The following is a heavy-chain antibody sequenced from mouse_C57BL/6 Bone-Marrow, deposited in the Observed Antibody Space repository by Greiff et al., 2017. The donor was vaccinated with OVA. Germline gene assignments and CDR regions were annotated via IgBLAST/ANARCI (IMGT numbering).Heavy chain of an antibody. D-gene: IGHD1-1*01. J-gene: IGHJ4*01. CDR3: ARGIITTVVATGNYAMDY. CDR2: INPYNGDT. V-gene: IGHV1-20*01. Sequence: VQLQQSGPELVKPGDSVKISCKASGYSFTGYFMNWVMQSHGKSLEWIGRINPYNGDTFYNQKFKGKATLTVDKSSSTAHMELRSLTSEDSAVYYCARGIITTVVATGNYAMDYWGQGTSVTVSS. CDR1: GYSFTGYF.